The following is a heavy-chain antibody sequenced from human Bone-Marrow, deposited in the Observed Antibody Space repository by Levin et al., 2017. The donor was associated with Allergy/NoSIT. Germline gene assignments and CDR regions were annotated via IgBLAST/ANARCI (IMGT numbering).Heavy chain of an antibody. Sequence: RPGGSLRLSCAASGFNFGAYSMNWVRLAPGKGLEWVSSILGSGASTYYADSVKGRFTVSRDNADNSLYLHMSSLRAEATALYFCATLNMGDVYNYHDVFDVWGRVTMVTVAA. CDR1: GFNFGAYS. D-gene: IGHD5-24*01. CDR3: ATLNMGDVYNYHDVFDV. CDR2: ILGSGAST. V-gene: IGHV3-21*06. J-gene: IGHJ3*01.